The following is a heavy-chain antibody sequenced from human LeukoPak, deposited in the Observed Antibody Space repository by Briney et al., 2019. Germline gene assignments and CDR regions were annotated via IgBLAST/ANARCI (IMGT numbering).Heavy chain of an antibody. CDR2: IVVGSGNT. Sequence: RASVKVSCKASGFTFTSSAMQWVRQARGQRLEWIGWIVVGSGNTNYAQKFQERVTITRDMSTSTAYMELSSLRAEDTAVYYCAKDSAKKYDDYWGQGTLVTVSS. CDR3: AKDSAKKYDDY. V-gene: IGHV1-58*02. CDR1: GFTFTSSA. J-gene: IGHJ4*02. D-gene: IGHD2/OR15-2a*01.